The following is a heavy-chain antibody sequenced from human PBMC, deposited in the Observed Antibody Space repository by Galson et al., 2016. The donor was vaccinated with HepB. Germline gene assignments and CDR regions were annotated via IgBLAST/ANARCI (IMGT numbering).Heavy chain of an antibody. CDR2: IYHSGTT. V-gene: IGHV4-4*02. J-gene: IGHJ4*02. Sequence: EPLSLTCAVSGGSISSSDWWSWVRQPPGKGLEWIGEIYHSGTTNYNPSLKSRVTILVDKSKNQFSLKLNSVTAADTAVYYCARLYHVVPPGKWGQGILVTVSS. CDR1: GGSISSSDW. D-gene: IGHD1-14*01. CDR3: ARLYHVVPPGK.